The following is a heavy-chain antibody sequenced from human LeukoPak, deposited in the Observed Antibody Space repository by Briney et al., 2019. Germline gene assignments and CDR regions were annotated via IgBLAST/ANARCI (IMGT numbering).Heavy chain of an antibody. Sequence: SETLSLTCTVSGGSISSSSYYWGWIRQPPGKGLEWIGSIYYSGSTYYNPSLKSRVTISVDTSKNQFSLKLSSVTAADTAVYYCARDYVWGSYRYDAFDIWGQGTMVTVSS. CDR3: ARDYVWGSYRYDAFDI. J-gene: IGHJ3*02. D-gene: IGHD3-16*02. CDR2: IYYSGST. CDR1: GGSISSSSYY. V-gene: IGHV4-39*07.